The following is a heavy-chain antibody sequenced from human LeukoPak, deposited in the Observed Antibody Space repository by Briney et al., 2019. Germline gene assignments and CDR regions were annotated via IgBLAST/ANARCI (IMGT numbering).Heavy chain of an antibody. CDR2: INHSGST. Sequence: PSETLSLTCAVYGGSFSGYYWSWIRQPPGKGLEWIGEINHSGSTNYNPSLKSRVTISMDTSKNQLSLKLSSVTAAETAVYYCARGGGCSGGRCYMVDYWGQGTLVTVSS. CDR1: GGSFSGYY. D-gene: IGHD2-15*01. V-gene: IGHV4-34*01. CDR3: ARGGGCSGGRCYMVDY. J-gene: IGHJ4*02.